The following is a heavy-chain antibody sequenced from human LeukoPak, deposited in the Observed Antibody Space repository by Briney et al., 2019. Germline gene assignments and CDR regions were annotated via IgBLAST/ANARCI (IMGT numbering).Heavy chain of an antibody. CDR2: IYPGDSDT. J-gene: IGHJ4*02. D-gene: IGHD4-17*01. CDR1: GYSFTSYW. V-gene: IGHV5-51*01. CDR3: ARHAVTTRFNYFDY. Sequence: GESLKGSCKGSGYSFTSYWIGCVRQMPGKGLQWMGIIYPGDSDTRYSPSFQGQVTISADKSISTAYLQRSSLKASDTAMYYCARHAVTTRFNYFDYWGQGTLVTVSS.